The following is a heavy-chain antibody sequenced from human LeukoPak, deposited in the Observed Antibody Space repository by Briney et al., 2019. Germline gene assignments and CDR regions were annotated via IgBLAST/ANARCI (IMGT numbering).Heavy chain of an antibody. Sequence: ASVKVSCKASGGTFSSYAISWVRQAPGQGLEWMGWISAYNGNTNYAQKLQGRVTMTTDTSTSTAYMELRSLRSDDTAVYYCARSGYCSSTSCYLGFDLWGRGTLVTVSS. J-gene: IGHJ2*01. V-gene: IGHV1-18*01. CDR1: GGTFSSYA. D-gene: IGHD2-2*01. CDR2: ISAYNGNT. CDR3: ARSGYCSSTSCYLGFDL.